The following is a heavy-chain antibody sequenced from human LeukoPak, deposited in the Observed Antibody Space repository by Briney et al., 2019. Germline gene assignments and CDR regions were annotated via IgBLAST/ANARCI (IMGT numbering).Heavy chain of an antibody. J-gene: IGHJ6*04. CDR1: GFTCSSYG. Sequence: GGYLRLSCAASGFTCSSYGMHWVRQAPGKGLEWVAVIWYDGSNKYYADSVKGRFTISRDNSKNTLYLQMNSLRAEDTAVYYCARDPYVLLWFGELLHHYYYYGMDVWGKGTTVTVSS. CDR3: ARDPYVLLWFGELLHHYYYYGMDV. D-gene: IGHD3-10*01. V-gene: IGHV3-33*01. CDR2: IWYDGSNK.